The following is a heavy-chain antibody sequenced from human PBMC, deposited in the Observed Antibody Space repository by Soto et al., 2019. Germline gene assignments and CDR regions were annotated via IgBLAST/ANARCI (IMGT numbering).Heavy chain of an antibody. CDR3: VRVMNPSVVVVVTATLDF. V-gene: IGHV3-9*01. Sequence: EVELVESGGGLVEPGGSLRLSCVTSGFTFDDHAMHWIRQAPGKGLEWVSSISWNSATIAYRDSVKGRFTISRDNASNSLHLQMNGLRVEDTAAYYCVRVMNPSVVVVVTATLDFWGQGSLVSVSS. D-gene: IGHD2-21*02. J-gene: IGHJ4*02. CDR1: GFTFDDHA. CDR2: ISWNSATI.